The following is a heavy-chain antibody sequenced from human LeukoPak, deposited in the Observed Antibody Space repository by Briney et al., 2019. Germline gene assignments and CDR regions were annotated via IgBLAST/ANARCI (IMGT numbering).Heavy chain of an antibody. CDR1: GYTFICYY. Sequence: GASVKVSCKASGYTFICYYIHWIRQAPGQGLEWMGRINPNTGGTNYAQNFKGRVTMTRDTSISTAYMDLSSMRSDDTAVYYCAFPKMSGAFDSWGQGTLVIVSS. CDR3: AFPKMSGAFDS. CDR2: INPNTGGT. V-gene: IGHV1-2*06. J-gene: IGHJ4*02. D-gene: IGHD3-10*01.